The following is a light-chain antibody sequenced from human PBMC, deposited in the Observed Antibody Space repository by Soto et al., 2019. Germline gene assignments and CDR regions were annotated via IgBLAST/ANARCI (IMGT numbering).Light chain of an antibody. CDR1: SSDVGGYPY. Sequence: QSVLTQPASVSGSPGQSITISCTGTSSDVGGYPYVSWYQQHPGKAPKLVIYEVTKRPSGVPDRFSGSKSANTASLTVSGLQAEDEADYYCSSFASSNTWVFGGGTKLTVL. V-gene: IGLV2-8*01. J-gene: IGLJ3*02. CDR2: EVT. CDR3: SSFASSNTWV.